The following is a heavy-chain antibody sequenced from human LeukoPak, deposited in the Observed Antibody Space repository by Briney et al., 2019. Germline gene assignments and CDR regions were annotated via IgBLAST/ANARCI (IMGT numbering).Heavy chain of an antibody. D-gene: IGHD6-6*01. CDR2: ISGSGGST. CDR3: AKDPSIAGNWFDP. Sequence: GGSLRLSCAASGFTFSSYGMSWVRQAPGKGLEWVSLISGSGGSTYYADSVKGRFAISRDNSKNTLYLQMNRLRAEDTAVYYCAKDPSIAGNWFDPWGQGTLVTVSS. CDR1: GFTFSSYG. V-gene: IGHV3-23*01. J-gene: IGHJ5*02.